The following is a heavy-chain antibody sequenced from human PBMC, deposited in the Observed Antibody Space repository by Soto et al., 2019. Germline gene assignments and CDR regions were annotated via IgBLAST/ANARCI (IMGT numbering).Heavy chain of an antibody. Sequence: EVQLLESGGGLVQPGGSLRVSCAASGFPFSSNALSWVRLAPGKGLEWVSTISGSDGSTYYADPVKGRFTISRDSSRNTLYLQMNSLRAEDTAAYYCAKEAAAGLYFFDYWGQGTLVTVSS. V-gene: IGHV3-23*01. CDR3: AKEAAAGLYFFDY. CDR1: GFPFSSNA. D-gene: IGHD6-13*01. CDR2: ISGSDGST. J-gene: IGHJ4*02.